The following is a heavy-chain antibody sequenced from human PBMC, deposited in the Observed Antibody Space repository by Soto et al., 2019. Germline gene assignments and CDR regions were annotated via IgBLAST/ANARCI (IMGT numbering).Heavy chain of an antibody. J-gene: IGHJ6*02. D-gene: IGHD3-3*01. CDR3: ARDRDFWSGSIHYYYYGMDV. Sequence: ASVKVSCKASGYTFTSYYMHWVRQAPGQGLEWMGIINPSGGSTSYAQKFQGRVTMTRDTSTSTVCMELSSLRSEDTAVYYCARDRDFWSGSIHYYYYGMDVWGQGTTVTVSS. CDR2: INPSGGST. CDR1: GYTFTSYY. V-gene: IGHV1-46*01.